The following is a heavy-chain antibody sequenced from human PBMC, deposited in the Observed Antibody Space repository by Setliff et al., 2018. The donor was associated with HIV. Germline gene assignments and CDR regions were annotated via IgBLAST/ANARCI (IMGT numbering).Heavy chain of an antibody. J-gene: IGHJ4*02. V-gene: IGHV4-59*01. Sequence: GSLRLSCAASGFTFSSYAMSWVRQAPGKGLEWIGYNYNRGSTSSNPSLRSRVTISIDKSNNQFSLKLSSVTAADTAVYYCARGIAAAEGYFDYWGQGTLVTVSS. CDR3: ARGIAAAEGYFDY. D-gene: IGHD6-13*01. CDR1: GFTFSSYA. CDR2: NYNRGST.